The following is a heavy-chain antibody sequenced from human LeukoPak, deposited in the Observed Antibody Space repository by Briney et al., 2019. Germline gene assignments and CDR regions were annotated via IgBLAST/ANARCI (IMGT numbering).Heavy chain of an antibody. CDR2: ISYDGSNK. J-gene: IGHJ4*02. CDR3: ARDRSYGGNFCFAY. V-gene: IGHV3-30*19. D-gene: IGHD4-23*01. Sequence: GGSLRLSCAASGFTFSSNYMSWVRQAPGKGLEWVAVISYDGSNKYYADSVKGRFTISRDNSKNTLYLQMNSLRAEDTAVYYCARDRSYGGNFCFAYWGQGTLVTVSS. CDR1: GFTFSSNY.